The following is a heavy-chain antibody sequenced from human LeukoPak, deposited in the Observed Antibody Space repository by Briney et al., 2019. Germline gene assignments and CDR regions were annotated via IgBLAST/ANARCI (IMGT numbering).Heavy chain of an antibody. V-gene: IGHV4-59*01. J-gene: IGHJ5*02. D-gene: IGHD3-22*01. CDR1: GGSISSYY. CDR2: IDYSGST. Sequence: SETLSLTCTVSGGSISSYYWSWIRQPPGKGLEWIGYIDYSGSTNYNPSLKSRVTISIDASKNQFSLKLSSVTAADTAVYYCARVKRYHFDSSGYYFFDPWGQGTLVTVSS. CDR3: ARVKRYHFDSSGYYFFDP.